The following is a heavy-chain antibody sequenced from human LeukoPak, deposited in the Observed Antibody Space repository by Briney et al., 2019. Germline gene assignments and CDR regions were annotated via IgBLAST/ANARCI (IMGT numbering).Heavy chain of an antibody. J-gene: IGHJ6*02. D-gene: IGHD2-2*02. CDR3: AREYLSQGGMDV. CDR1: GGSFSGYY. Sequence: SETLSLTCAVYGGSFSGYYWSWIRQPPGKGLEWIGEINHSGSTNYNPSLKSRVTISVDTSKNQFSLKLSSVTAADTAVYYCAREYLSQGGMDVWGQGTTVTVSS. CDR2: INHSGST. V-gene: IGHV4-34*01.